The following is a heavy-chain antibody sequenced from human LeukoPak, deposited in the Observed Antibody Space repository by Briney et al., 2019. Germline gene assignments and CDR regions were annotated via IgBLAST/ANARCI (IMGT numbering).Heavy chain of an antibody. CDR3: AKVKYSSGYEDDAFDI. D-gene: IGHD3-22*01. J-gene: IGHJ3*02. CDR2: ITGTGGST. Sequence: GGSLRLSCAASGFTFSSYRMNWVRQAPGKGLEWVSSITGTGGSTYYADSVKGRFTISRDNSKNTLYLQMNSLRAEDTAVHYCAKVKYSSGYEDDAFDIWGQGTMVTVSS. CDR1: GFTFSSYR. V-gene: IGHV3-23*01.